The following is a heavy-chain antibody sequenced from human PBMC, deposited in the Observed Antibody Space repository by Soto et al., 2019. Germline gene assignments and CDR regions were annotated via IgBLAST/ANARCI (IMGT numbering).Heavy chain of an antibody. CDR2: INSDGSST. Sequence: GGSLRLSCAASGFTFSSYWMHWVRQAPGKGLVWVSRINSDGSSTFYADSVKGRFTISRDNAKNVLYLQINSLRGEDTAVYYCARGIRGYYGSDYWGQGTLVTVSS. CDR3: ARGIRGYYGSDY. J-gene: IGHJ4*02. V-gene: IGHV3-74*01. CDR1: GFTFSSYW. D-gene: IGHD3-3*01.